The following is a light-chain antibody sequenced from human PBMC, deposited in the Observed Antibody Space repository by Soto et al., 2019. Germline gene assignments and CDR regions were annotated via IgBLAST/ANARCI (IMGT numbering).Light chain of an antibody. CDR1: SSDVGGYRY. CDR2: DVS. Sequence: QSVLTQPASVSGSPGQSITISCTGTSSDVGGYRYVSWYQQHPGKAPKLIIYDVSNRPSGVSNRFFGSKSGNTASLTISGLQAEDEADYYCSSYTSSSTLVVFGGGTKVTVL. J-gene: IGLJ2*01. CDR3: SSYTSSSTLVV. V-gene: IGLV2-14*01.